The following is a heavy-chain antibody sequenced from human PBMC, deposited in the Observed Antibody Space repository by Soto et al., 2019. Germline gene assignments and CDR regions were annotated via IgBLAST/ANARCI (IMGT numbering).Heavy chain of an antibody. D-gene: IGHD5-18*01. V-gene: IGHV1-69*12. J-gene: IGHJ4*02. CDR2: IIPMFGTA. Sequence: QVQLVQSGAEVKKPESSVKVSCKAPGGTFSTYAISWVRQAPGQGLEWMGGIIPMFGTANYAQRFQDRVTMPADESTNTVCMGLSSLRSEDTAVYFCASGIQLWLRRINNGYSGWGQGTLVTVSS. CDR1: GGTFSTYA. CDR3: ASGIQLWLRRINNGYSG.